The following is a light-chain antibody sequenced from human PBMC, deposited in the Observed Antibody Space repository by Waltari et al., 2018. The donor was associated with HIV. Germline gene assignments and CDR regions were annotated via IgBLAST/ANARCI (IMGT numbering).Light chain of an antibody. CDR1: RSNIGAGFP. CDR2: DNN. CDR3: QSYDMSQSGSLV. J-gene: IGLJ2*01. V-gene: IGLV1-40*01. Sequence: QSVLTQPPSVSGAPGQRVTIACTGTRSNIGAGFPVHWYQQIPGNAPKRLIYDNNIRPSGVPDRFSGSKSGTSASLAITGLQSEDEADYYCQSYDMSQSGSLVFGGGTKLTVL.